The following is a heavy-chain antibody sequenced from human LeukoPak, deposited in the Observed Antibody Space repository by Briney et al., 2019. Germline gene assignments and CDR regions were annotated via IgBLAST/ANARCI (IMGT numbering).Heavy chain of an antibody. CDR2: ISWNSGSI. CDR1: GFTFDDYA. J-gene: IGHJ6*02. D-gene: IGHD3-3*01. CDR3: AKDIRGYYDFWSGYYLIPGGMDV. V-gene: IGHV3-9*01. Sequence: PGGSLRLSCAASGFTFDDYAMHWVRQAPGKGLEWVSGISWNSGSIGYADSVKGRFTISRDNAKNSLYLQMNSLRAEDTALYYCAKDIRGYYDFWSGYYLIPGGMDVWAKGPRSPSP.